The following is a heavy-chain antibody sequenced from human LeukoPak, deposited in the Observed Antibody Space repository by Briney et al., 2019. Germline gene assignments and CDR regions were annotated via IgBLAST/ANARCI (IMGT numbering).Heavy chain of an antibody. J-gene: IGHJ4*02. D-gene: IGHD6-19*01. CDR2: ISYDGGNK. CDR1: GFTFSSYA. V-gene: IGHV3-30*04. Sequence: GRSLRLSCAASGFTFSSYAMHWVRQAPGKGLEWVAVISYDGGNKYYADSVKGRFTISRDNSKNTLYLQMNSLRAEDTAVYYCARDAEYSSGWFAFDYWGQGTLVTVSS. CDR3: ARDAEYSSGWFAFDY.